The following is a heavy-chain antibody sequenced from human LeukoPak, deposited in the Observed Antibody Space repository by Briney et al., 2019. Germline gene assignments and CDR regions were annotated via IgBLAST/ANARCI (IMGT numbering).Heavy chain of an antibody. V-gene: IGHV3-33*01. CDR3: ARMYYYYYGMDV. Sequence: GGSLRLSCAASGFAFSSYGMHWVRQAPGKGLEWVAVIRYDGSNKYYADSVKGRFTISRDNSKNTLYLQINSLRAEDTAVYYCARMYYYYYGMDVWGQGTTVTVSS. J-gene: IGHJ6*02. CDR1: GFAFSSYG. CDR2: IRYDGSNK.